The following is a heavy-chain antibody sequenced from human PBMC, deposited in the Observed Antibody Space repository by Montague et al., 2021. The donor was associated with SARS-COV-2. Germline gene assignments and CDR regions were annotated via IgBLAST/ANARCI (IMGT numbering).Heavy chain of an antibody. CDR1: GGSFSGYY. J-gene: IGHJ4*02. CDR3: ARRDPQTLTLIGLRGKSASDY. V-gene: IGHV4-34*01. D-gene: IGHD4-23*01. Sequence: SETLSLTCAVYGGSFSGYYWTWIRQSPGKGLEWIAEINHSGTTNYNFTLSLRIPVTISVDTSKIPFSLRLSSVTDADTGVYYCARRDPQTLTLIGLRGKSASDYWGQGTLVTVSS. CDR2: INHSGTT.